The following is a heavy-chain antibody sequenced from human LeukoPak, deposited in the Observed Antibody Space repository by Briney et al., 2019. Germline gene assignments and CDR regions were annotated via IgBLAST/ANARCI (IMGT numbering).Heavy chain of an antibody. CDR1: GYSFSSYW. CDR2: IYPGDSDT. V-gene: IGHV5-51*01. J-gene: IGHJ4*02. CDR3: ARKEDSDFWSVDY. D-gene: IGHD3-3*01. Sequence: GESLKISCKGSGYSFSSYWIGWVRQMPGKGLEWMGIIYPGDSDTRYGPSFQGQVTISADKSISTAYLQWSSLKASDTAMYYCARKEDSDFWSVDYWGQGTLVTVSS.